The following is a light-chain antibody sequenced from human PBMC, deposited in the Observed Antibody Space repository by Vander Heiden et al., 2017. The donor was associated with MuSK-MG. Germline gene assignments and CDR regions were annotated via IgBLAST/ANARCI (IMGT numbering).Light chain of an antibody. CDR3: QQYSSSWT. V-gene: IGKV1-5*03. CDR2: ATS. Sequence: DVQMTQSPSTVSAYVGDSVTLTCRASQRISSWLAWYQQKPRKGPKLLIYATSSLETGVPSRFSGSGSGTEFTLTISSLQPDDFATYYCQQYSSSWTFGQGTKVEMK. CDR1: QRISSW. J-gene: IGKJ1*01.